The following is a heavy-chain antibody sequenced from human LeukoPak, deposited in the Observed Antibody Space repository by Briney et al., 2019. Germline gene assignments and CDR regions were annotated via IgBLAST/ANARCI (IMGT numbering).Heavy chain of an antibody. CDR1: DGSITNYD. V-gene: IGHV4-59*01. CDR3: ARGYGDFRVEGRYFHS. Sequence: SETLSLTCTVSDGSITNYDWSWVRQPPGKGLEFIGHVHYSGTANYNPSLRSRVTISIDTPKKHFFLKLKSVTAADTAVYYCARGYGDFRVEGRYFHSWGQGTLVTVSS. D-gene: IGHD4-17*01. CDR2: VHYSGTA. J-gene: IGHJ4*02.